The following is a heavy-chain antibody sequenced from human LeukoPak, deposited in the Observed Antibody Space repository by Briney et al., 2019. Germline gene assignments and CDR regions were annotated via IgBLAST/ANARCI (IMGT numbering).Heavy chain of an antibody. CDR2: IYYSGST. D-gene: IGHD3/OR15-3a*01. J-gene: IGHJ4*02. Sequence: ETLSLTCTVSGGSISSSSYYWGWIRQPPGKGLEWIGSIYYSGSTYYNPSLKSRVTISVDTSKNQFSLRFTSVTAADTAVYYCARQTGSGLFILPGGQGTLVTVSS. V-gene: IGHV4-39*01. CDR1: GGSISSSSYY. CDR3: ARQTGSGLFILP.